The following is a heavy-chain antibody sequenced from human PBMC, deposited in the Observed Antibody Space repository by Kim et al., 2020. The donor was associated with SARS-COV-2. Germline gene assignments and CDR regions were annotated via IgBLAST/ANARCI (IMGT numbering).Heavy chain of an antibody. CDR2: IYHSGST. CDR3: ARRLVSGDRPYTLTYFDY. V-gene: IGHV4-4*02. Sequence: SETLSLTCAVSGGSISSSNWWSWVRQPPGKGLEWIGEIYHSGSTNYNPSLKSRVTISVDKSKNQFSLKLSSVTAADTAVYYCARRLVSGDRPYTLTYFDYWGQGTLVTVSS. CDR1: GGSISSSNW. J-gene: IGHJ4*02. D-gene: IGHD4-4*01.